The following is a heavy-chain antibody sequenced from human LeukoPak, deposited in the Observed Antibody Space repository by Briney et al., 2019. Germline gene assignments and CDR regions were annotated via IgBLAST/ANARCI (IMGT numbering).Heavy chain of an antibody. V-gene: IGHV1-69*13. CDR1: GGTFSSYA. CDR2: IIPIFGTA. CDR3: ASEGYCSGGSCYFSGGHYYYMDV. D-gene: IGHD2-15*01. Sequence: SVKVSCKASGGTFSSYAISWVRQAPGQGLEGMGGIIPIFGTANYAQKFQGRVTITADESTSTAYMELSSLRSEDTAVYYCASEGYCSGGSCYFSGGHYYYMDVWGKGTTVTISS. J-gene: IGHJ6*03.